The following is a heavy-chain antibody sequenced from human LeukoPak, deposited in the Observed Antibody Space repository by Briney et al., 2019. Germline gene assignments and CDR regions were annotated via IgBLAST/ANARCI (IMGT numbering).Heavy chain of an antibody. CDR3: ATNILVRDIINWFDP. Sequence: ASVKVSCKASGYSFADYYMHWVRQAPGQGLEWMGWIKPNSGDTRSAQKFKGRVTMTRDTSISTAYMEPSSLRYDDTAVYYCATNILVRDIINWFDPWGQGTLVTVSS. V-gene: IGHV1-2*02. CDR1: GYSFADYY. CDR2: IKPNSGDT. J-gene: IGHJ5*02. D-gene: IGHD3-10*01.